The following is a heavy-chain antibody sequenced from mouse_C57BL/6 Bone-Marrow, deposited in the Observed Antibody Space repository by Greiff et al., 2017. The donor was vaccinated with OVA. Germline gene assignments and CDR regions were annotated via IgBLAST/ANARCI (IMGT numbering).Heavy chain of an antibody. CDR3: APDGFKWYFDV. D-gene: IGHD2-3*01. Sequence: EVQLQQSGPELVKPGASVKIPCKASGYTFTDYNMDWVKQSHGKSLEWIGDINPNNGGTIYNQKFKGKATLTVDKSSSTAYMELRSLTSEDTAVYYCAPDGFKWYFDVWGTGTTVTVSS. V-gene: IGHV1-18*01. J-gene: IGHJ1*03. CDR2: INPNNGGT. CDR1: GYTFTDYN.